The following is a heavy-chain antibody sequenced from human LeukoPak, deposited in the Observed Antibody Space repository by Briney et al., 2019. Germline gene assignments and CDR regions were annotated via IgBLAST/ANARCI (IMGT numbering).Heavy chain of an antibody. CDR2: INSDGSST. CDR1: GFTFSSYW. J-gene: IGHJ6*03. V-gene: IGHV3-74*01. Sequence: GGSLRLSCAASGFTFSSYWMHWVRQAPGKGLVWVSRINSDGSSTSYADSVKGRFTISRDNAKNSLYLQMNSLGAEDTAVYYCARDTPYTDALYYYYYYMDVWGKGTTVTVSS. CDR3: ARDTPYTDALYYYYYYMDV. D-gene: IGHD3-16*01.